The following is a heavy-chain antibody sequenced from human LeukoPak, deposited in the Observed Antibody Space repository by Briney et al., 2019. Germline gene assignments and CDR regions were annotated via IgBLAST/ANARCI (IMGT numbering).Heavy chain of an antibody. D-gene: IGHD2-2*01. CDR1: GYTFTGYY. CDR3: ARDPPDIVVVPAADYGMDV. CDR2: INPNSGGT. V-gene: IGHV1-2*02. Sequence: ASVKVSCKASGYTFTGYYMHWVRQAPGQGLEWMRWINPNSGGTNYAQKFQGRVTMTRDTSISTAYMELSRLRSDDTAVYYCARDPPDIVVVPAADYGMDVWGQGTTVTVSS. J-gene: IGHJ6*02.